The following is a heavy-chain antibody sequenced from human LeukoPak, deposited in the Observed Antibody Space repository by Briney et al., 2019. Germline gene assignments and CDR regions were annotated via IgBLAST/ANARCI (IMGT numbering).Heavy chain of an antibody. V-gene: IGHV5-10-1*01. CDR2: IDPSGSYT. D-gene: IGHD2-15*01. CDR3: ARLTPQDLYCSGGSCYSGFYYGMDV. J-gene: IGHJ6*04. CDR1: GYSFTSYW. Sequence: GESLKISCKGSGYSFTSYWISWVRQMPGKGLEGMGRIDPSGSYTNYSPSFQGHVTISADKSISAAYLQWSSLKASDTAMYYCARLTPQDLYCSGGSCYSGFYYGMDVWGKGTTVTVSS.